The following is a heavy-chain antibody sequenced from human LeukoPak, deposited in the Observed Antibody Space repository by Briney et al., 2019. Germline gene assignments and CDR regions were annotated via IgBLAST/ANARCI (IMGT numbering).Heavy chain of an antibody. D-gene: IGHD1-26*01. J-gene: IGHJ4*02. Sequence: ASVQVSCKASGYTFTSYGISWVRQAPGQGLEWMGWISGYNGNTNYAQKLQGRVTLTTDTSTSTAYMELWSLRSDDTAVYYCARGIVGATDGNYWGQGTLVTVSS. CDR1: GYTFTSYG. CDR2: ISGYNGNT. CDR3: ARGIVGATDGNY. V-gene: IGHV1-18*01.